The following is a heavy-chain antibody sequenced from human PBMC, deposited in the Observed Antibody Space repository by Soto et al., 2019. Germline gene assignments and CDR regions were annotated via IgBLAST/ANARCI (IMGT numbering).Heavy chain of an antibody. J-gene: IGHJ4*02. CDR1: GGTFSSYA. CDR2: IVPMVDTS. Sequence: QVQLVQSGAEVRQPASSVKVSCKTSGGTFSSYAISWVRQAPGQGLEWMGGIVPMVDTSTYAQKFQGRVTITADESTSTVYMELSSLRSDDTAVYYCVRVVAIPGSPDNWGQGTLVTVSS. D-gene: IGHD2-15*01. CDR3: VRVVAIPGSPDN. V-gene: IGHV1-69*12.